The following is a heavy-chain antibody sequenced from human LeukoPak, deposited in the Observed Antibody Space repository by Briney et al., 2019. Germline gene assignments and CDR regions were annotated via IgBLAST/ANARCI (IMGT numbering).Heavy chain of an antibody. CDR1: GFTFDDYA. V-gene: IGHV3-9*01. CDR3: AKDRTYDFWSHSSSLDY. D-gene: IGHD3-3*01. CDR2: ISWNSGSI. Sequence: GRSLRLSCAASGFTFDDYAMHWVRQARGKGLEWVSGISWNSGSIGYADSVKGRFTISRDNAKNSLYLQMNSLRAEDTALYYCAKDRTYDFWSHSSSLDYWGQGTLVTVSS. J-gene: IGHJ4*02.